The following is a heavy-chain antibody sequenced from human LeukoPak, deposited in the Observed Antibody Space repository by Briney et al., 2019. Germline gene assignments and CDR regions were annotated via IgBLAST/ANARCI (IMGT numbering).Heavy chain of an antibody. CDR1: GYTFTSYY. V-gene: IGHV1-46*01. Sequence: ASVKVSCMASGYTFTSYYMHWVRQAPGQGSEWRGLIYPTGGSTSYAQQFQGRISMSRDTSTSTVYMEMSSLTSEDTALYYCARESTAFDYWGQGTLVTVSS. CDR3: ARESTAFDY. J-gene: IGHJ4*02. CDR2: IYPTGGST.